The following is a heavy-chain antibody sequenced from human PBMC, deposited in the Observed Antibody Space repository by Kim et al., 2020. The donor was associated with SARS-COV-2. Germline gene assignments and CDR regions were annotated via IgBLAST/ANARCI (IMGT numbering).Heavy chain of an antibody. D-gene: IGHD6-13*01. V-gene: IGHV3-48*03. Sequence: GGSLRLSCAXSGFTFSSYEMNWVRQAPGKGLEWVSYISSSGSTIYYADSVKGRFTISRDNAKNSLYLQMNSLRAEDTAVYYCERDPYRSSYNYYGMDVWGQGTTVTVSS. CDR3: ERDPYRSSYNYYGMDV. CDR1: GFTFSSYE. CDR2: ISSSGSTI. J-gene: IGHJ6*02.